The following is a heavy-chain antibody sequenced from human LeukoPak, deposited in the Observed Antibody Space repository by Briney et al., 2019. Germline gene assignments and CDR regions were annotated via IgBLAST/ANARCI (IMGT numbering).Heavy chain of an antibody. CDR3: ARCQTTSYYYGSGNIYGMDV. CDR2: IYPGDSDT. Sequence: LGESLKISCKGSGYSFTSYWIGWVRQMPGKGLEWMGIIYPGDSDTRYSPSFQGQVTISADKSISTAYLQWSSLKASDTAMYYCARCQTTSYYYGSGNIYGMDVWGQGTTVTVSS. J-gene: IGHJ6*02. D-gene: IGHD3-10*01. CDR1: GYSFTSYW. V-gene: IGHV5-51*01.